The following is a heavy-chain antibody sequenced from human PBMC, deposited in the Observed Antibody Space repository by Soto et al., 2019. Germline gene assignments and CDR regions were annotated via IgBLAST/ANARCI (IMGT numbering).Heavy chain of an antibody. Sequence: QVQLVESGGGVVQPGRSLRLSCAASGFTFSSYGMHWVRQAPGKGLEWVAVIWYDGSNKYYADSVKGRFTISRDNSKNTLYLQMNSLRAEDTAVYYCARQDYGDYFDYWGQGTLVTVSS. J-gene: IGHJ4*02. CDR1: GFTFSSYG. D-gene: IGHD4-17*01. CDR2: IWYDGSNK. CDR3: ARQDYGDYFDY. V-gene: IGHV3-33*01.